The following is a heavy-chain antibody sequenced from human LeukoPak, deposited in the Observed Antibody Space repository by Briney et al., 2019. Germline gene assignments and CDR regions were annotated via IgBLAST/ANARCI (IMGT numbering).Heavy chain of an antibody. CDR3: AREAYCGGDCRSPFFDY. Sequence: GASVKVSCKASGYTFTDYYLHWVRQAPGQGLEWMGWINPNSGGTKNAQKFQGRVTMTRDTSISTAYMELSGLRSDDTAVYYCAREAYCGGDCRSPFFDYWGQGTLVTVSS. V-gene: IGHV1-2*02. CDR1: GYTFTDYY. J-gene: IGHJ4*02. D-gene: IGHD2-21*02. CDR2: INPNSGGT.